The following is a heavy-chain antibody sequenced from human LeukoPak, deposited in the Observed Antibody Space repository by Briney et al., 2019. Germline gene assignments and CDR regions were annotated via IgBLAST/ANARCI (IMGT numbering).Heavy chain of an antibody. V-gene: IGHV4-31*03. CDR2: IYYSGST. D-gene: IGHD3-9*01. CDR3: ARDHYDILTGYGSWFDP. Sequence: SETLSLTCTVSGGSISSGGYYWSWIRQHPGKGLEWIVYIYYSGSTYYNPSLKSRVTISVYTTKNQFSLKLSSVTAADTAVYYCARDHYDILTGYGSWFDPWGQGTLVTVSS. J-gene: IGHJ5*02. CDR1: GGSISSGGYY.